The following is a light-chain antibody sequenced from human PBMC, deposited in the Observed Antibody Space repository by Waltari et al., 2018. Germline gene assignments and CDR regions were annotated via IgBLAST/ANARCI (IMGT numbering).Light chain of an antibody. V-gene: IGKV3-15*01. Sequence: EIVMTQSPATLSVSPGERATLSCRASQSVSSNLAWFQQKPGQAPRLLIYAASTRATGVPARFSGSGSATEFTLTISSLQSEDFAVYYCQQYNDWPPFTFGPGTKVDI. CDR1: QSVSSN. J-gene: IGKJ3*01. CDR2: AAS. CDR3: QQYNDWPPFT.